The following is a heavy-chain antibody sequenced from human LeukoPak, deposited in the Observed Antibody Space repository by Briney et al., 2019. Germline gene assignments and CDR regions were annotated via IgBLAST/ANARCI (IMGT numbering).Heavy chain of an antibody. CDR2: ISGSGGST. D-gene: IGHD3-16*02. CDR3: AKVSPYYDYVWGSYRYTFDY. J-gene: IGHJ4*02. CDR1: GFTFSSYA. V-gene: IGHV3-23*01. Sequence: GGSLRLSCAASGFTFSSYAMSWVRQAPGKGLEWVSAISGSGGSTYYADSVKARFTISRDNSKNTLYLQMNSLRAEDTAVYYCAKVSPYYDYVWGSYRYTFDYWGQGTLVTVSS.